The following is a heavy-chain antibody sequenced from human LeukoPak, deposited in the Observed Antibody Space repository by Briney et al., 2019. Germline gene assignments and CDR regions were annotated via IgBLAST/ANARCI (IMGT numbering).Heavy chain of an antibody. CDR2: ISSSSSYI. CDR1: GFTFSSYS. J-gene: IGHJ4*02. CDR3: ARAGNRGLRYFDWLSYFDY. V-gene: IGHV3-21*01. D-gene: IGHD3-9*01. Sequence: PGGSLRLSCAASGFTFSSYSMNWVRQAPGKALEWVSSISSSSSYIYYADSVKGRFTISRDNAKNSLYLQMNSLRAEDTAVYYCARAGNRGLRYFDWLSYFDYWGQGTLVTVSS.